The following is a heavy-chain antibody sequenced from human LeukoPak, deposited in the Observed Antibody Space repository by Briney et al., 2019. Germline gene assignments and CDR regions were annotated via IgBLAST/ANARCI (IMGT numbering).Heavy chain of an antibody. J-gene: IGHJ6*02. CDR2: ISWNSGSI. CDR3: ARCDSSGDFYYYYGMDV. D-gene: IGHD3-22*01. Sequence: GRSLRLSCAASGFTFDDYAMHWVRQAPGKGLEWVSGISWNSGSIGYADSVKGRFTISRDNAKNSLYLQMNSLRAEDTAVYYCARCDSSGDFYYYYGMDVWGQGTTVTVSS. V-gene: IGHV3-9*01. CDR1: GFTFDDYA.